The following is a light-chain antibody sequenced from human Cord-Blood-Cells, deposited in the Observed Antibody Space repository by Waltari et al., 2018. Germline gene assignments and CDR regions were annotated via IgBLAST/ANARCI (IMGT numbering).Light chain of an antibody. CDR3: QQYDNLPLT. Sequence: DIQMTQSPSSLSASVGDRVTLTCQASQDISNYLNWYQQKPGKAPKLLIYDASNLETGVPSRFGGSGSGTDFTVTISSLQPEDIATYYCQQYDNLPLTFGGGTKVEIK. CDR2: DAS. CDR1: QDISNY. V-gene: IGKV1-33*01. J-gene: IGKJ4*01.